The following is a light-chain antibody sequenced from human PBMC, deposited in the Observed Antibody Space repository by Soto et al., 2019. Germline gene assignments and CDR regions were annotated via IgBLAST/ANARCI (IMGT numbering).Light chain of an antibody. J-gene: IGLJ1*01. CDR2: GNS. CDR1: SSNIGAGYD. Sequence: QSVLTQPPSVSGAPGQRVTISCTGSSSNIGAGYDVHWYQQLLGTAPKLLIHGNSNRPSGVPDRFSGSKSGTSASLAITGLQAEDEADYYCQSYDSSLSGFVFGTGTKLTVL. CDR3: QSYDSSLSGFV. V-gene: IGLV1-40*01.